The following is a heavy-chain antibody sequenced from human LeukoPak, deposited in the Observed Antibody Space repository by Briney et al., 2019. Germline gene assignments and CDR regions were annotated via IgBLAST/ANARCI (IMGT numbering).Heavy chain of an antibody. Sequence: ASVKVSCKASGYFFTSYYMHWVRQAPGQGLEWMGVINPSGGSTSYAQKFQGRVTMTRDTSSSTVYMDPSSLTSNDTAIYYCANNGEDGYNHLGYWGQGTLVTVSS. CDR2: INPSGGST. CDR3: ANNGEDGYNHLGY. J-gene: IGHJ4*02. V-gene: IGHV1-46*03. D-gene: IGHD5-24*01. CDR1: GYFFTSYY.